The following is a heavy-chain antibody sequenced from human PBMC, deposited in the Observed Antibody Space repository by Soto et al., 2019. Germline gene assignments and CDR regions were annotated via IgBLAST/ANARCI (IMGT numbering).Heavy chain of an antibody. CDR3: ASAMGGTRNALNI. V-gene: IGHV3-74*01. CDR2: INSDGSST. J-gene: IGHJ3*02. D-gene: IGHD6-19*01. Sequence: GGSLKLSCTASRFTFSTYWVHGVRQDPGKGLLWVSRINSDGSSTNYADSVKGRFTISRDNAKSTLWLQMNSLRAEDTAVYYCASAMGGTRNALNIWGQGTMVTVSS. CDR1: RFTFSTYW.